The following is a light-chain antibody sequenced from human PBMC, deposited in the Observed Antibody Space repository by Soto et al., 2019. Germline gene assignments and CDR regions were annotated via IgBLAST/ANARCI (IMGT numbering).Light chain of an antibody. V-gene: IGKV3-20*01. CDR3: QQYGSPRT. CDR1: QSVSNTC. CDR2: AAS. Sequence: EIVLTQSPGTLSLSPGERATLSCRASQSVSNTCLAWYQQKPGQAPRLLIYAASSRATGIPDRFSGSGSGTDFTLTISRLEPEDFAVYYCQQYGSPRTFGQGTKVDIK. J-gene: IGKJ1*01.